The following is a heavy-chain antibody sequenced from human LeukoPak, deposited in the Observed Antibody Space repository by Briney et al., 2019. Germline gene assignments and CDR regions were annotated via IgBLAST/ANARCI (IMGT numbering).Heavy chain of an antibody. D-gene: IGHD2-21*01. CDR1: GGSISSYY. CDR3: ARHAYGGLNYYGLDV. CDR2: IYYSGST. J-gene: IGHJ6*02. V-gene: IGHV4-59*08. Sequence: SETLSLTRTVSGGSISSYYWSWLRQPPGKGLEWIGYIYYSGSTNYNPSLKSRVTISVDTSKNQFSLKLSSVTAADTAVYCCARHAYGGLNYYGLDVWGQGTTVTVSS.